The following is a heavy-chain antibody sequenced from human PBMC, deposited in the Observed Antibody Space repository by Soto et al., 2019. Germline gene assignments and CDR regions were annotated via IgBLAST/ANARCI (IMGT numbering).Heavy chain of an antibody. CDR1: GFTFSSYG. CDR2: ISYDGNNK. CDR3: AKKLDAFDI. Sequence: QVQLVESGGDVVQPGRSLRLSCAASGFTFSSYGMHWVRQAPGKGLDWVAFISYDGNNKYYADSVKGRFTISRDNSKNTLYLQMNSLRADDTAVYYCAKKLDAFDIWGQGTMVTVSS. J-gene: IGHJ3*02. V-gene: IGHV3-30*18.